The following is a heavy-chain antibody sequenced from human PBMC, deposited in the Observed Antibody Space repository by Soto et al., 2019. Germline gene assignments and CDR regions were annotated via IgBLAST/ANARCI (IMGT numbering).Heavy chain of an antibody. CDR1: GYTFTSYY. Sequence: GAPVKVSCKASGYTFTSYYMHWVRQAPGQGLEWMGIINPSGGSTSYAQKFQGRVTMTRDTSTSTVYMELSSLRSEDTAVYYCARDFRGIAVAGTGDYWGQGTLVTVSS. V-gene: IGHV1-46*03. D-gene: IGHD6-19*01. CDR2: INPSGGST. CDR3: ARDFRGIAVAGTGDY. J-gene: IGHJ4*02.